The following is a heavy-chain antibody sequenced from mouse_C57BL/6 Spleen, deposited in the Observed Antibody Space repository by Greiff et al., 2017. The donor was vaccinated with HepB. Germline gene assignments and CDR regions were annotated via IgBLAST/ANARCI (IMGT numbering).Heavy chain of an antibody. CDR3: ARSGLLRHYYAMDY. CDR1: GYAFSSSW. J-gene: IGHJ4*01. Sequence: QVQLQQSGPELVKPGASVKISCKASGYAFSSSWMNWVKQRPGKGLEWIGRIYPGDGDTNYNGKFKGKATLTADKSSSTAYMQLSSLTSEDSAVYFCARSGLLRHYYAMDYWGQGTSVTVSS. CDR2: IYPGDGDT. D-gene: IGHD2-13*01. V-gene: IGHV1-82*01.